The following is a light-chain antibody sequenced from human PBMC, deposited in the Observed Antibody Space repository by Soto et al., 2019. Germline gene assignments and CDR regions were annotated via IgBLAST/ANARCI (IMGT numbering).Light chain of an antibody. CDR2: GAS. CDR1: QSVSSDY. J-gene: IGKJ5*01. CDR3: QQYGTSPIT. V-gene: IGKV3-20*01. Sequence: EIVLTQSPGTLSLSPGERATLSCRASQSVSSDYLAWYQQKPGQAPNLLIYGASNRATGIPDRFSGSGSGTDFTLTISRLEPEDFAVYYCQQYGTSPITFGHGTRLEIK.